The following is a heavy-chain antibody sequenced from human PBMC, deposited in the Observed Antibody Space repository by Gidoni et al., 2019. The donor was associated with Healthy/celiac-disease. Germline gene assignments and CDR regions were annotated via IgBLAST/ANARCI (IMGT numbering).Heavy chain of an antibody. V-gene: IGHV3-21*01. CDR1: GFTSSRYS. J-gene: IGHJ4*02. CDR2: ISSSSSYI. Sequence: EVQLVVSGGGLVKPGGSLRTSCASSGFTSSRYSMNWVRQAPGKGLEWVSSISSSSSYIYYADSVKGRFTISRDNAKNSLYLQMNSLRAEDTAVYYCARDLFTYYYDSSGYPYPWGQGTLVTVSS. D-gene: IGHD3-22*01. CDR3: ARDLFTYYYDSSGYPYP.